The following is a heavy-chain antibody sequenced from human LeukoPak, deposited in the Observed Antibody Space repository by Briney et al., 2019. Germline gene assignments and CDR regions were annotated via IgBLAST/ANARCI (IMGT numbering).Heavy chain of an antibody. CDR1: GYTFTSYG. V-gene: IGHV1-18*01. CDR2: MSAYNGNT. J-gene: IGHJ4*02. D-gene: IGHD5-18*01. Sequence: ASVKLSCEASGYTFTSYGISWVRQAPGQGLEWMGWMSAYNGNTNYAQKLQGRVTMTTDTSTSTAYMELRSLRSDDTAVYYCARVSADTAFDYWGQGTLVTVSS. CDR3: ARVSADTAFDY.